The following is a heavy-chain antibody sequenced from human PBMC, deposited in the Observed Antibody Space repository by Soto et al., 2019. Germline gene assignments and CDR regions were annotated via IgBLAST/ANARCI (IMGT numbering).Heavy chain of an antibody. J-gene: IGHJ3*02. CDR1: GGSISSGGYY. D-gene: IGHD3-22*01. CDR3: ARDSFLTDYDDSSGSKIDAFDI. Sequence: PSETLSLTCTVSGGSISSGGYYWSWIRQHPGKGLEWIGYIYYSGSTYYNPSLKSRVTISVDTSKNQFSLKMSSVTAADTAVYYCARDSFLTDYDDSSGSKIDAFDIWGQGTMVIV. CDR2: IYYSGST. V-gene: IGHV4-31*03.